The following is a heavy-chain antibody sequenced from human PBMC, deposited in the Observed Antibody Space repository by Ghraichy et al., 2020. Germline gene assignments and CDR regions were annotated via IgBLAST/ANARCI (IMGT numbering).Heavy chain of an antibody. Sequence: SETLSLTCTVSGASVSSGDYYWSWIRQAPGKGLEWIGLIFYGGNTYYRPSLRGRVTISEDTSKNQISLNLTSVTAADTAFYYCASSERESLLRLDNWGQGTLVTVSS. CDR3: ASSERESLLRLDN. CDR2: IFYGGNT. CDR1: GASVSSGDYY. J-gene: IGHJ4*02. V-gene: IGHV4-30-4*01. D-gene: IGHD3-10*01.